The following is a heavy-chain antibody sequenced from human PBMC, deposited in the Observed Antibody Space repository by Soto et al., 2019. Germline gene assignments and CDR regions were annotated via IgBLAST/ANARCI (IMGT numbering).Heavy chain of an antibody. J-gene: IGHJ5*02. CDR1: GGSISSGAYY. CDR2: IYYSGGT. Sequence: QVQLQESGPGLVKPSQTLSLTCAVSGGSISSGAYYWSWIRQHPGKGLEWIGYIYYSGGTYYNSSLKRRVTISVDTSKNQFSLKLSSVTAADTAVYYCAREEGGGYDHRWFDPWGQGTLVTVSS. CDR3: AREEGGGYDHRWFDP. V-gene: IGHV4-31*11. D-gene: IGHD5-12*01.